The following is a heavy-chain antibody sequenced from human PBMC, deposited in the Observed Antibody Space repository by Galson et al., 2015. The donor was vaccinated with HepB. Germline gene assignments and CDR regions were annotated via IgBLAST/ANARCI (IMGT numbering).Heavy chain of an antibody. Sequence: SLRLSCAVSGFSFTSNYTSWVRQAPGRGPEWVASIKHDGSDKFYVDSVRGRFTISRDSAKNSVYLQMNSLRAEDTAVYYCARGVSWSGSHWNWFDPWGQGNLVTVSS. V-gene: IGHV3-7*03. D-gene: IGHD3-3*01. CDR2: IKHDGSDK. CDR1: GFSFTSNY. J-gene: IGHJ5*02. CDR3: ARGVSWSGSHWNWFDP.